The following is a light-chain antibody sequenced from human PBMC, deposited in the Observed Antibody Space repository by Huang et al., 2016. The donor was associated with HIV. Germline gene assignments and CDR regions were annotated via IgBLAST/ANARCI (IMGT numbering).Light chain of an antibody. CDR1: QDISNY. V-gene: IGKV1-33*01. CDR3: QHYDDPYT. J-gene: IGKJ2*01. CDR2: DAS. Sequence: DIQMTQSPSSLSASVGDRVTITCQASQDISNYLSWYQPKPGRAPKPLIFDASILETGVPSRFSGSGSGTYFTLTIASLQPEDVATYYCQHYDDPYTFGQGTKLEIK.